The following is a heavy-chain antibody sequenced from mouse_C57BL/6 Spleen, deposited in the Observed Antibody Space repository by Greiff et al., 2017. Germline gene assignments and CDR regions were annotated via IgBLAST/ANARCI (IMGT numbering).Heavy chain of an antibody. CDR2: INPSNGGT. Sequence: QVQLQHPGTELVKPGASVKLSCKASGYTFTSYWMHWVKQRPGQGLEWIGNINPSNGGTNYNEKFKSKATLTVDKSSSTAYMQLSSLTSEDSAVYYCARERAITTGVADYYAMDYWGQGTSVTVSS. D-gene: IGHD1-1*01. V-gene: IGHV1-53*01. CDR3: ARERAITTGVADYYAMDY. J-gene: IGHJ4*01. CDR1: GYTFTSYW.